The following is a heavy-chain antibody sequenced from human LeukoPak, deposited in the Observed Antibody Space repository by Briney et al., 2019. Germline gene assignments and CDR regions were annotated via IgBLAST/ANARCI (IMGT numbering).Heavy chain of an antibody. D-gene: IGHD3-22*01. Sequence: SETLSLTCTVSGGPISSYYWSWIRQPPGKGLEWIGYIYYSGTTNYNPSLKSRVTISVDTSKNQFSLKLSSVTAADTAVYYCARQGNYYDRPFDYWGQGTLVTVSS. CDR2: IYYSGTT. CDR1: GGPISSYY. J-gene: IGHJ4*02. CDR3: ARQGNYYDRPFDY. V-gene: IGHV4-59*08.